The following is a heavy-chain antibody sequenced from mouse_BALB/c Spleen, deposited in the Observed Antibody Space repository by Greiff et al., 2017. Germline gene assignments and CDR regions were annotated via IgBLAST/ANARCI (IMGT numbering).Heavy chain of an antibody. D-gene: IGHD1-1*01. CDR3: ARGSSYFDV. CDR1: GFNIKDYY. Sequence: EVQLHQSGAELVRPGALVKLSCKASGFNIKDYYMHWVKQRPEQGLEWIGWIDPENGNTIYDPKFQGKASITADTSSNTAYLQLSSLTSEDTAVYYCARGSSYFDVWGAGTTVTVSS. V-gene: IGHV14-1*02. CDR2: IDPENGNT. J-gene: IGHJ1*01.